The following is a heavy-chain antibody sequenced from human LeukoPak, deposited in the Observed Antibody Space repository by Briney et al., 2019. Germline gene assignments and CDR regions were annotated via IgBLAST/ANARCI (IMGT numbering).Heavy chain of an antibody. D-gene: IGHD3-3*01. CDR2: IRYDGSNK. J-gene: IGHJ4*02. CDR3: ARGNGVLRFLEWLFTFDY. V-gene: IGHV3-30*02. CDR1: GFTFSSYG. Sequence: GGSLRLSCAASGFTFSSYGMHWVRQAPGKGLGWVAFIRYDGSNKYYADSVKGRFTISRDNSKNTLYLQMNSLRAEDTAVYYCARGNGVLRFLEWLFTFDYWGQGTLVTVSS.